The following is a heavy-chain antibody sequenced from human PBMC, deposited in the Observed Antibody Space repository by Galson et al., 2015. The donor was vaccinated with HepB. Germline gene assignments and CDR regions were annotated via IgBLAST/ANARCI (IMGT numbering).Heavy chain of an antibody. D-gene: IGHD3-3*01. Sequence: SLRLSGAASGFTFSSYSMNWVRQAPGKGLEWVSSISSSSSYIYYADSVKGRFTISRDNAKNSLYLQMNSLRAEDTAVYYCAREETYYDFWSGYNDYWGQGTLVTVSS. V-gene: IGHV3-21*01. CDR3: AREETYYDFWSGYNDY. CDR2: ISSSSSYI. J-gene: IGHJ4*02. CDR1: GFTFSSYS.